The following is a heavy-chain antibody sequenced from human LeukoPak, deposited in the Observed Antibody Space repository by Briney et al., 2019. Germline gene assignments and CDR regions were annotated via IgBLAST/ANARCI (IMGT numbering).Heavy chain of an antibody. CDR2: INPSGGST. D-gene: IGHD6-6*01. CDR3: ARDEYSSSSGYYYYYMDV. J-gene: IGHJ6*03. Sequence: ASVKVSCKASGYTFTSYYMHWVRQAPGQGLEWMGIINPSGGSTSYAQKFQGRVTITADESTSTAYMELSSLRSEDTAVYYCARDEYSSSSGYYYYYMDVWGKGTTVTVSS. V-gene: IGHV1-46*01. CDR1: GYTFTSYY.